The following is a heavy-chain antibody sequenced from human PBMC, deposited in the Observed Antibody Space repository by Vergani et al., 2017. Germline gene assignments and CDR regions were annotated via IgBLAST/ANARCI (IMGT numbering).Heavy chain of an antibody. D-gene: IGHD2-2*01. J-gene: IGHJ5*02. CDR2: IYYSGST. V-gene: IGHV4-31*03. CDR1: GSSISSGGYY. CDR3: ARYCSSTSCLGGKEIDP. Sequence: QVQLQESGPGLVKPSQTLSLTCTVSGSSISSGGYYWSWIRQHPGKGLEWIGYIYYSGSTYYNPSLKSRVTISVDTSKNQFSLKLSSVTDADTAVYYCARYCSSTSCLGGKEIDPWGQGTLVTVSS.